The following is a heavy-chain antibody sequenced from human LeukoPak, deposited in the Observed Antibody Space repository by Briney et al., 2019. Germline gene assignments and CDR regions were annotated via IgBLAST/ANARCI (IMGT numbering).Heavy chain of an antibody. J-gene: IGHJ6*02. V-gene: IGHV3-48*04. D-gene: IGHD5-24*01. CDR3: ARRPRPRDGYNPLYYGMDV. CDR1: GFTFSSYS. Sequence: PGGSLRLSCAASGFTFSSYSMNWVRQAPGKGLEWVSYISSSSSTIYYADSVKGRFTISRDNAKNSLYLQMNSLRAEDTAVYYCARRPRPRDGYNPLYYGMDVWGQGTTVTVSS. CDR2: ISSSSSTI.